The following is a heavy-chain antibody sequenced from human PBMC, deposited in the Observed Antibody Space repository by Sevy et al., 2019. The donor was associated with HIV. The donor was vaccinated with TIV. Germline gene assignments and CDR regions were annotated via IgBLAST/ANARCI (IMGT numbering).Heavy chain of an antibody. CDR1: GGSISSYY. D-gene: IGHD1-26*01. CDR2: IYYSGST. J-gene: IGHJ4*02. CDR3: ARQAPGSGSYYFDY. Sequence: SETLSLTCTVSGGSISSYYWSWIRQPPGKGLEWIGYIYYSGSTNYNPSLKSRVTISVDTSKNQFSLKLSSVTAADTAVYYCARQAPGSGSYYFDYWGQGTLVTVSS. V-gene: IGHV4-59*08.